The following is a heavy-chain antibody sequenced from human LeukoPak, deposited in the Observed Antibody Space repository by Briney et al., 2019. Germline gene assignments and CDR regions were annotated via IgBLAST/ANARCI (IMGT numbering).Heavy chain of an antibody. J-gene: IGHJ4*02. CDR2: ISGSGGST. Sequence: GGSLRLSCAASGFTFSSYAMSWVRQAPGKGPEWVSAISGSGGSTYYADSVKGRFTISRDNSKNTLYLQMNSLRAEDTAVYYCAKGTYYDFWSGYPNYYFDYWGQGTLVTVSS. V-gene: IGHV3-23*01. CDR1: GFTFSSYA. D-gene: IGHD3-3*01. CDR3: AKGTYYDFWSGYPNYYFDY.